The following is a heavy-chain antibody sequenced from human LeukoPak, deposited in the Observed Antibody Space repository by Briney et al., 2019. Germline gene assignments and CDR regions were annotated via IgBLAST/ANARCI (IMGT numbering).Heavy chain of an antibody. CDR3: ARREVRYFDWLFY. Sequence: SETLSLTCAVYGGSFSGYYWSWIRQPPGKGLEWIGEINHSGSTNYNPSLKSRITISVDTSKNQFSLKLSSVTAADTAVYYCARREVRYFDWLFYWGQGTLVTVPS. J-gene: IGHJ4*02. CDR2: INHSGST. V-gene: IGHV4-34*01. CDR1: GGSFSGYY. D-gene: IGHD3-9*01.